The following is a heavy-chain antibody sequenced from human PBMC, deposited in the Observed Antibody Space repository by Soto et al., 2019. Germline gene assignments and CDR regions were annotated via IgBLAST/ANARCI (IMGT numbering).Heavy chain of an antibody. D-gene: IGHD3-9*01. V-gene: IGHV1-3*01. CDR3: ARRGALTSYYYGYYFDY. Sequence: AAAVRVSCKACGCTFPRYAMNWVRQAPGQSPEWMGWINPGNGNTKYSQRFQGRVTITRDTSASTAYMELSSLTSEDTAVYYCARRGALTSYYYGYYFDYWGQGTLVTVSS. J-gene: IGHJ4*02. CDR2: INPGNGNT. CDR1: GCTFPRYA.